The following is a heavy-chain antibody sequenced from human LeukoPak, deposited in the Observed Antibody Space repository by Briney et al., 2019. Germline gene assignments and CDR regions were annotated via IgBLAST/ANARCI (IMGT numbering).Heavy chain of an antibody. D-gene: IGHD2-15*01. V-gene: IGHV3-30*04. CDR1: GFTFSNYA. CDR2: RSYDGSNK. J-gene: IGHJ4*02. CDR3: AKNTYCSGGSCYVY. Sequence: GGSLRLSCAASGFTFSNYAMHWVRQAPGKGLEWVAVRSYDGSNKYYADSVKGRFTISRDNSKNTLYLHMNSLRAEDTAVYYCAKNTYCSGGSCYVYWGQGTLVTVSS.